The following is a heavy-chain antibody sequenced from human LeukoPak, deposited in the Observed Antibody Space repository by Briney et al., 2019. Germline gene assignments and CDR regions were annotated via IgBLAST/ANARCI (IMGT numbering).Heavy chain of an antibody. V-gene: IGHV3-74*01. CDR1: GFTFSSYW. J-gene: IGHJ5*02. D-gene: IGHD5-18*01. CDR2: INGDGSST. CDR3: AGSLGYSYGSYH. Sequence: GGSLRLSCAASGFTFSSYWMHWVRQAPGKGLVWVSRINGDGSSTNYADSVKGRFTISRDNAKNTLYLQMNSLRAEDAAMYFCAGSLGYSYGSYHWGQGTLVTVSS.